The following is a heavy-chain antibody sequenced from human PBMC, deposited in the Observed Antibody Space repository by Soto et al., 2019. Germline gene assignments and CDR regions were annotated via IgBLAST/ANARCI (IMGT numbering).Heavy chain of an antibody. CDR3: ARGGSGSYFWYFDL. Sequence: GGSLRLSCSDSGFTFSRYEMNWVRQAPGKGLEWVSYISSSSSTLYYADSVKGRFTISRDNAKNSLYLQMNSLRAEDTAVYYCARGGSGSYFWYFDLWGRGTLVTVSS. D-gene: IGHD1-26*01. V-gene: IGHV3-48*03. J-gene: IGHJ2*01. CDR2: ISSSSSTL. CDR1: GFTFSRYE.